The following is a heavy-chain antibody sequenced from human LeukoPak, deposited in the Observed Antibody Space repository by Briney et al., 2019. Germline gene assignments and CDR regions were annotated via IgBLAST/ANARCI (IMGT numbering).Heavy chain of an antibody. CDR2: ISGSGGST. V-gene: IGHV3-23*01. D-gene: IGHD2-2*01. CDR1: GFTFSSYA. Sequence: QAGGSLRLSCAASGFTFSSYAMSWVRQAPGKGLEWVSAISGSGGSTYYADSVKGRFTISRDNSKNTLYLQMNSLRAEDTAVYYCAKETMMGCSSTSCYVGFYYYGMDVWGQGTTVTVSS. CDR3: AKETMMGCSSTSCYVGFYYYGMDV. J-gene: IGHJ6*02.